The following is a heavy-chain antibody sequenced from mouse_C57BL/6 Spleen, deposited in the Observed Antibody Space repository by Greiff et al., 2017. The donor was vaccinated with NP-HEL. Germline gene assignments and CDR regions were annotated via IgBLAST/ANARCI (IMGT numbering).Heavy chain of an antibody. CDR1: GYTFTDYN. CDR3: ARGGVTSFAY. D-gene: IGHD2-2*01. Sequence: EVKLQESGPELVKPGASVKIPCKASGYTFTDYNMDWVKQSHGKSLEWIGDINPNNGGTIYNQKFKGKATLTVDKSSSTAYMELRSLTSEDTAVYYCARGGVTSFAYWGQGTLVTVSA. J-gene: IGHJ3*01. V-gene: IGHV1-18*01. CDR2: INPNNGGT.